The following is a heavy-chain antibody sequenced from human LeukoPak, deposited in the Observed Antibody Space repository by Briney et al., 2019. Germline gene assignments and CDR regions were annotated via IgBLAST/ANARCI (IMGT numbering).Heavy chain of an antibody. CDR3: ARVSFLEWTYDY. CDR2: INPNSGGT. D-gene: IGHD3-3*01. Sequence: ASVKVSCKASGGTFSSYAISWVRQAPGQGLEWMGWINPNSGGTNYAQKFQGRVTMTRDTSISTAYMELSRLRSDDTAVYYCARVSFLEWTYDYWGQGTLVTVSS. J-gene: IGHJ4*02. V-gene: IGHV1-2*02. CDR1: GGTFSSYA.